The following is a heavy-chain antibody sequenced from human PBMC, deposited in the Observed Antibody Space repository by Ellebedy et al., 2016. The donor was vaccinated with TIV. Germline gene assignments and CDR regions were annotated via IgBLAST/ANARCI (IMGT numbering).Heavy chain of an antibody. D-gene: IGHD2-8*01. V-gene: IGHV4-39*07. Sequence: SETLSLTCTVSGDSVSSDSYYWAWIRQPPGKGLEWIASIYYSGNTYSNPSLRSRVTMSVDTSKNQFSLRLSSVTAADTAVYFCAKYYCPNGVCYHFDYWGRGVLVTVSS. CDR3: AKYYCPNGVCYHFDY. CDR1: GDSVSSDSYY. J-gene: IGHJ4*02. CDR2: IYYSGNT.